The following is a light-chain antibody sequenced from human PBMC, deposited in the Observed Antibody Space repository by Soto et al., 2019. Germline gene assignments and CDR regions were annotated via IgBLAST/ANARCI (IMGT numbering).Light chain of an antibody. CDR1: QSISRW. V-gene: IGKV1-5*01. CDR2: DAT. CDR3: QQYNDHSTWT. Sequence: DIQMTQSPSTLSASVGDRVTITCRASQSISRWLAWYQQKPGKAPKVLIWDATTLHRGVPSRFSGSGFGTEFTLTISSLQPDDFATYYCQQYNDHSTWTFGQGTKV. J-gene: IGKJ1*01.